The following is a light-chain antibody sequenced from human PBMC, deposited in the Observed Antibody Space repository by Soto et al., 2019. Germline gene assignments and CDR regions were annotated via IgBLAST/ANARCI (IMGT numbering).Light chain of an antibody. V-gene: IGKV1-27*01. CDR2: AAS. Sequence: DIQMTQSPTSLSASVGERLTITCRASKGIRNFVAWYQQKPGKAPKLLIYAASTLQSGVPSRFSGSGSGTDFTLTITSLQPEDVATYSCQKYSSVPVFGPGTKVEIK. CDR3: QKYSSVPV. J-gene: IGKJ3*01. CDR1: KGIRNF.